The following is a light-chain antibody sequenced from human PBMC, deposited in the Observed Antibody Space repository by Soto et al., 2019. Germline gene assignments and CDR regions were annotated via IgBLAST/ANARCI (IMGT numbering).Light chain of an antibody. J-gene: IGKJ2*01. CDR2: DAS. Sequence: EIVLTQSPATLSLSPGERATLSCRASESVSSYLAWYQQKPGQAPRLLIYDASNRATGIPARFSGSGSGTDFTLTISSLEPEDVAAYYCQQRSNWPRTFGKGTKLEIK. CDR3: QQRSNWPRT. V-gene: IGKV3-11*01. CDR1: ESVSSY.